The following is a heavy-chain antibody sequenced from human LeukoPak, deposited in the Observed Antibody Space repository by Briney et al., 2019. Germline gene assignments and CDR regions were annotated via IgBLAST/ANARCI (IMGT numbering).Heavy chain of an antibody. D-gene: IGHD3-10*01. J-gene: IGHJ4*02. CDR2: ISGSGGST. CDR1: GFTFSSYG. V-gene: IGHV3-23*01. CDR3: ARSPFGSGSYYENYFDY. Sequence: GGSLRLSCAASGFTFSSYGMSWVRQAPGKGLEWVSAISGSGGSTYYADSVKGRFTISRDISKNTLYLQMNSLRAEDTAVYYCARSPFGSGSYYENYFDYWGQGTLVTVSS.